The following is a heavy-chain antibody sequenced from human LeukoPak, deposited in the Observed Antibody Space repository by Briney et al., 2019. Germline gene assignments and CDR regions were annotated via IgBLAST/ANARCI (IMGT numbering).Heavy chain of an antibody. D-gene: IGHD3-3*01. Sequence: ASVKVSCKASGYTFTGYYMHWVRQAPGHGLEWMGWINPNSGGTNYAQKFQGRVAMTRDTSISTAYMELSRLRSDDTAVYYCARGSDDFWSGYSPSYWGQGTLVTVSS. CDR1: GYTFTGYY. CDR2: INPNSGGT. V-gene: IGHV1-2*02. CDR3: ARGSDDFWSGYSPSY. J-gene: IGHJ4*02.